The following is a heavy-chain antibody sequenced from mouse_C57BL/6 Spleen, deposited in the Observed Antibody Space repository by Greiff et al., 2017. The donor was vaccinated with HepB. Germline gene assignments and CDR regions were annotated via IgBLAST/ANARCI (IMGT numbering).Heavy chain of an antibody. CDR3: ATTVVGAY. Sequence: VQPQQSGPELVKPGASVKISCKASGYTFTDYYMNWVKQSHGKSLEWIGDINPNNGGTSYNQKFKGKATLTVDKSSSTAYMELRSLTSEDSAVYYCATTVVGAYWGQGTLVTVSA. D-gene: IGHD1-1*01. V-gene: IGHV1-26*01. J-gene: IGHJ3*01. CDR2: INPNNGGT. CDR1: GYTFTDYY.